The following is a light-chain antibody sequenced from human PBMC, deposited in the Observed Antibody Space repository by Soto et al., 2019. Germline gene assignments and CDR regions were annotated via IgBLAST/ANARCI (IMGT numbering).Light chain of an antibody. CDR1: SSDIGDYNY. V-gene: IGLV2-14*01. CDR3: SSYSTTSTWV. Sequence: QSALTQPASVSGSPGQSVTISCTGTSSDIGDYNYVSWYQQHPGKAPKVMIFDVSNRPSGISDRFSGSKSGNTASLTISGLLAEDEAHYYCSSYSTTSTWVFGGGTQLTVL. J-gene: IGLJ3*02. CDR2: DVS.